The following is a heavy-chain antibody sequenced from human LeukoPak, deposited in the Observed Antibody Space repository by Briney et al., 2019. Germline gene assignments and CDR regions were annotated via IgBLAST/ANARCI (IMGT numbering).Heavy chain of an antibody. D-gene: IGHD3-10*01. J-gene: IGHJ5*02. CDR2: ISPSGDIT. CDR1: GFTFSNHG. V-gene: IGHV3-23*01. CDR3: AKAGISGSYSWFAP. Sequence: GGSLRLSCAASGFTFSNHGMNWVRQAPGKGLEWVSGISPSGDITYYADSVKGRFTISRDNSKNTLYLEVISLTAEDTAVYYCAKAGISGSYSWFAPWGQKTLVTVSS.